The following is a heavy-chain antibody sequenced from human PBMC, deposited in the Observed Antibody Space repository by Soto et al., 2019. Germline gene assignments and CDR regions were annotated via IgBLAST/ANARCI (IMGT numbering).Heavy chain of an antibody. CDR1: GGSISSYY. D-gene: IGHD6-13*01. CDR3: ARHLAAAGTNYLDY. J-gene: IGHJ4*02. Sequence: PSETLSLTCTVSGGSISSYYWSWIRQPPGKGLEWIGYIYYSGSTNYNPSLKSRVTISVDTSKNQFSLKLSSVTAADTAVYYCARHLAAAGTNYLDYWGQGTLVTVSS. V-gene: IGHV4-59*08. CDR2: IYYSGST.